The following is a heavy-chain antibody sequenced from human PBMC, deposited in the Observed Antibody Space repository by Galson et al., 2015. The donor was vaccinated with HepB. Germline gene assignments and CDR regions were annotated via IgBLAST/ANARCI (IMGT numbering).Heavy chain of an antibody. Sequence: SLRLSCAASGFTFSSYGMHWVREAPGKGLEWVAVISYDGGNKYYADSMKGRVTISRDNSKDTLFLQVNSLRVEDTAVYYCATKNSVGVTEHWGQGTLVTVSS. CDR1: GFTFSSYG. J-gene: IGHJ4*02. D-gene: IGHD1-26*01. V-gene: IGHV3-30*03. CDR2: ISYDGGNK. CDR3: ATKNSVGVTEH.